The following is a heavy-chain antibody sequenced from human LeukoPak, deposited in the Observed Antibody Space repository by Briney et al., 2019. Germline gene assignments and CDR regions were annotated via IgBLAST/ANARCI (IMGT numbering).Heavy chain of an antibody. Sequence: GGSLRLSCAASGFTFSRYGMHWVRQAPGKGLEWVAVIWHDGSYEYYADSVKGRFTISRDSSKSTLYLQMNSLRAEDTAVYYCAKDGVGATSLDCWGQGTLVTVSS. V-gene: IGHV3-33*06. D-gene: IGHD1-26*01. CDR2: IWHDGSYE. CDR3: AKDGVGATSLDC. J-gene: IGHJ4*02. CDR1: GFTFSRYG.